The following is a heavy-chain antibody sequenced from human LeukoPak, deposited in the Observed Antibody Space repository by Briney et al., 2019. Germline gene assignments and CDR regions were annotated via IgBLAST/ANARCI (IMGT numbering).Heavy chain of an antibody. V-gene: IGHV3-30*02. J-gene: IGHJ4*02. Sequence: SVKGRFTISRDNSKNTLYLQMNSLRAEDTAVYYCAKSGPVAGTYFDYWGQGTLVTVSS. CDR3: AKSGPVAGTYFDY. D-gene: IGHD6-19*01.